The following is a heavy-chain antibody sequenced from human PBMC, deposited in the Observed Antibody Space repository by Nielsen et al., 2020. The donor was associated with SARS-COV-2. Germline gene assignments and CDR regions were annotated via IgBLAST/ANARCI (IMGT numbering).Heavy chain of an antibody. D-gene: IGHD3-3*01. CDR3: ASDFWSGKRYYYYYYGMDV. Sequence: WVRQAPGQGLEWMGWISAYNGNTNYAQKLQGRVTMTTDTSTSTAYMELRSLRSDDTAMYYCASDFWSGKRYYYYYYGMDVWGQGTTVTVSS. J-gene: IGHJ6*02. CDR2: ISAYNGNT. V-gene: IGHV1-18*01.